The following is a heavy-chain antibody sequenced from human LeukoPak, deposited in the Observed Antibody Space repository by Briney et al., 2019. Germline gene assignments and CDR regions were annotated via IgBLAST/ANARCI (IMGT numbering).Heavy chain of an antibody. CDR1: GGTFSSYA. CDR2: IIPIFGTA. V-gene: IGHV1-69*05. CDR3: ARDHYYDSSGYYKPRYWYFDL. Sequence: GASVKVSCKAPGGTFSSYAISWVRQAPGQGLEWMGGIIPIFGTANDTQKLPGRATITTDESTSTAYMVLSSLRSEATAVYYCARDHYYDSSGYYKPRYWYFDLWGGGTLVTVSS. J-gene: IGHJ2*01. D-gene: IGHD3-22*01.